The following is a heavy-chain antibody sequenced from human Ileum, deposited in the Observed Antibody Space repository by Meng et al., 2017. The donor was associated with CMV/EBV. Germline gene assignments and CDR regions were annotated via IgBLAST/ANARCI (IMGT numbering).Heavy chain of an antibody. CDR3: ARAKLTTRNALDV. CDR2: INSDGSST. Sequence: GESLKISCAASGFTFDDYAMHWVRQVPGKGLVWVSRINSDGSSTNYADSVKGRFTISRDDAKNTLDLQMNSLRAEDTAVYYCARAKLTTRNALDVWGQGTTVTVSS. J-gene: IGHJ6*02. D-gene: IGHD4-11*01. V-gene: IGHV3-74*01. CDR1: GFTFDDYA.